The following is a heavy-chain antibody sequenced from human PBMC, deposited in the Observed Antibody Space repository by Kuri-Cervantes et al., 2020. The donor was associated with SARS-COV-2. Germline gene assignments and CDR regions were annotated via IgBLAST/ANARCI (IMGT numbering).Heavy chain of an antibody. CDR1: GGTFGTDG. D-gene: IGHD3-10*01. CDR3: ARGVGGTMVRGVIITNWFDP. J-gene: IGHJ5*02. Sequence: SVKVSCKTSGGTFGTDGITWVRQVSGQGLEWMGGIIPIFGTANYAQKFQGRVTITADESTSTAYMELSSLRSEDTAVYYCARGVGGTMVRGVIITNWFDPWGQGTLVTVSS. CDR2: IIPIFGTA. V-gene: IGHV1-69*13.